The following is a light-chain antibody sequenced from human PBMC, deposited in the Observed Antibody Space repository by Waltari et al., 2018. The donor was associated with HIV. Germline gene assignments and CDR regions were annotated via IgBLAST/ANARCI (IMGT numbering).Light chain of an antibody. CDR1: SGHTKHA. CDR2: FDSDGSH. J-gene: IGLJ2*01. V-gene: IGLV4-69*01. Sequence: QLRLTQSSSASASLGDSVKLSCSLNSGHTKHAILWHQHQPGKGPRFLMRFDSDGSHTKADGVPDRFSGSTSGTERYLTISSLQPDDEADYYCQTWGSGIVAFGAGTKVTVL. CDR3: QTWGSGIVA.